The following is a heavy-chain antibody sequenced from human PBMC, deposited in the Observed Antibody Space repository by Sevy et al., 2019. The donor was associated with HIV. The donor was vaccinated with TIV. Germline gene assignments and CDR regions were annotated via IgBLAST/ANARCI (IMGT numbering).Heavy chain of an antibody. D-gene: IGHD3-22*01. Sequence: SETLSLTCTVSGGSISSYYWSWIRQPPGKGLEWIGYIYYSGSTNYNPSLKSRVTISVDTSKNQFSLKLSSVTAAETAVYYCARDATYYYDSSGYYYYYGMDVWGQGTTVTVSS. V-gene: IGHV4-59*13. J-gene: IGHJ6*02. CDR3: ARDATYYYDSSGYYYYYGMDV. CDR2: IYYSGST. CDR1: GGSISSYY.